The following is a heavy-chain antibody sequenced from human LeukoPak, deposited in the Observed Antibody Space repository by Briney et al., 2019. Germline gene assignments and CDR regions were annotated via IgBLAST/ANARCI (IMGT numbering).Heavy chain of an antibody. Sequence: SLRLSCAASGFTFDDYAMHWVRQAPGKGLEWVSGISWNSGSIGYADSVKGRFTISRDNAKNSLYLQMNSLRAEDTALYYCAKDYGDYGYYGMDGWGQGTTVTVYS. CDR3: AKDYGDYGYYGMDG. V-gene: IGHV3-9*01. CDR1: GFTFDDYA. D-gene: IGHD4-17*01. CDR2: ISWNSGSI. J-gene: IGHJ6*02.